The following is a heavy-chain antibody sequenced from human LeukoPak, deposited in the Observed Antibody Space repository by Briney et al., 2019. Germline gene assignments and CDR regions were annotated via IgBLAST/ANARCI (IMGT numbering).Heavy chain of an antibody. CDR1: GGSFSGYY. V-gene: IGHV4-34*01. Sequence: SETLSLTCAVCGGSFSGYYRSWIRQPPGKGLEWIGNINHGGSTSYNPSLKSRVAFSVDTSKNQFSLNLSSVTAADTAVYYCAIYGDYTFDYWGQGTLVTVSS. J-gene: IGHJ4*02. D-gene: IGHD4-17*01. CDR2: INHGGST. CDR3: AIYGDYTFDY.